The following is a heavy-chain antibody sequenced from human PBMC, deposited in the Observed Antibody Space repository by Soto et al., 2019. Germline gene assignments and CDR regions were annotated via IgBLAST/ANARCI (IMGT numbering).Heavy chain of an antibody. J-gene: IGHJ4*02. CDR3: AGRAAAGKGGVFDW. V-gene: IGHV3-48*02. CDR1: GFTFSSYS. D-gene: IGHD6-13*01. Sequence: EVQLVESGGDLVQPGGSLRLSCAASGFTFSSYSMNWVRQAPGKGLEWVSYISSSSTTIYYADSVKGRFTISRDNAKNSVDLQMNSLRDEETAVYYCAGRAAAGKGGVFDWWGQGTLVTVSS. CDR2: ISSSSTTI.